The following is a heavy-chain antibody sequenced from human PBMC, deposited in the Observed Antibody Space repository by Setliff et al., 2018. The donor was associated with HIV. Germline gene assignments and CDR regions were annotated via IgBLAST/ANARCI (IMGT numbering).Heavy chain of an antibody. D-gene: IGHD3-22*01. CDR3: ARARITMIGDAFDI. Sequence: ASVKVSCKASGYTFTNYYINWVRQATGQGLEWMGWMNPNSGNTGYAQKFQGRVTMTRDTSTSTVYMELSSLRSEDTAVYYCARARITMIGDAFDIWGQGTMVTVS. J-gene: IGHJ3*02. CDR1: GYTFTNYY. CDR2: MNPNSGNT. V-gene: IGHV1-8*01.